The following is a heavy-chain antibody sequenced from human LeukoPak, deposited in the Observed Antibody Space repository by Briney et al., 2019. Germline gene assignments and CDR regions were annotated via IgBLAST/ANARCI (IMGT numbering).Heavy chain of an antibody. CDR3: ASGNILTGYCFDF. J-gene: IGHJ4*02. CDR2: INHSGST. Sequence: SETLSLTCAVYGGSFSGYYWSWIRQPPGKGLEWIGEINHSGSTNYNPSLKSRVTISVDTSKNQFSLRLSSVTAADTAVYYCASGNILTGYCFDFWGQGALVTVSS. V-gene: IGHV4-34*01. D-gene: IGHD3-9*01. CDR1: GGSFSGYY.